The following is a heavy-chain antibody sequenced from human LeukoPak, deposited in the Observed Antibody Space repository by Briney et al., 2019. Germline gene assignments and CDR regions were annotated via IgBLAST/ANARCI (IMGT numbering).Heavy chain of an antibody. CDR1: GYTFTSYG. J-gene: IGHJ4*02. CDR2: ISAYNGDT. Sequence: GASVKVSCKASGYTFTSYGISWVRQAPGQGLEWMGWISAYNGDTNYAQKLQGRVTMATDTSTNTACMELRSLRFDDTAVYYCARDRAVTAIFSDYWGQGTLVTVSS. D-gene: IGHD2-21*02. CDR3: ARDRAVTAIFSDY. V-gene: IGHV1-18*01.